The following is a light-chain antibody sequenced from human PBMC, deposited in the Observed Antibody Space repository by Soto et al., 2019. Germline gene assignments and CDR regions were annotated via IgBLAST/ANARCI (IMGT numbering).Light chain of an antibody. CDR2: GAS. CDR1: QTVRNNY. Sequence: RCSRASQTVRNNYLAWYQQKPGQAPRLLINGASSMATGIPDRFSGGGSGTDFTFTSSRLEPEDFALYSSQDSSRLLVIFGGGTKVDI. CDR3: QDSSRLLVI. V-gene: IGKV3-20*01. J-gene: IGKJ4*01.